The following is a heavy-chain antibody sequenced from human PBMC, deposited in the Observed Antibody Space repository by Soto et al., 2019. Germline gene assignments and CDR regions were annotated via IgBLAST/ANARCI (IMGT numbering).Heavy chain of an antibody. J-gene: IGHJ5*02. Sequence: EVQLLESGGGSVQPGGSLRLSCAASGGTFSNYAMNWVRQAPGKGLEWVSGISHSGRSTYYEDSVKGRFTISRDNSKNTLYLQMNSLRAEDTAVYYCAKGSWVHHGSEGGNWLDPWGQGTLVTVSS. CDR2: ISHSGRST. D-gene: IGHD3-10*01. CDR1: GGTFSNYA. CDR3: AKGSWVHHGSEGGNWLDP. V-gene: IGHV3-23*01.